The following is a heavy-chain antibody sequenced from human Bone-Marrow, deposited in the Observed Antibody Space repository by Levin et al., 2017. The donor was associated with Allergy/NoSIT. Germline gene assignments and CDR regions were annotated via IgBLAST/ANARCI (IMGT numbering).Heavy chain of an antibody. CDR3: AREGSYGDSRLF. CDR1: GYTFTSYG. J-gene: IGHJ4*02. V-gene: IGHV1-18*01. Sequence: GESLKISCKASGYTFTSYGISWVRQAPGQGLEWMGWINAYNNNTHHAQKLQGRVTMTIDTSTSTAYMELRSLRSDDTAVYFCAREGSYGDSRLFWGQGTLVTVSS. CDR2: INAYNNNT. D-gene: IGHD4-17*01.